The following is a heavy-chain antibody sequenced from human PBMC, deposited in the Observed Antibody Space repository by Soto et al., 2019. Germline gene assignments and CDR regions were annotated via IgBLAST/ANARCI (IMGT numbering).Heavy chain of an antibody. CDR3: VRDNYYGGDGEL. J-gene: IGHJ4*02. CDR1: GFTFSDYW. CDR2: IKQDATEK. V-gene: IGHV3-7*01. Sequence: EVQLVESGGGLVQPGGSLRLSCAASGFTFSDYWMTWVRQAPGRGLEWVANIKQDATEKYDVDSVKGRFTISRDNTKKSVYLQMNSLQVADTAVYYCVRDNYYGGDGELWGQGTQGTVSS. D-gene: IGHD2-21*02.